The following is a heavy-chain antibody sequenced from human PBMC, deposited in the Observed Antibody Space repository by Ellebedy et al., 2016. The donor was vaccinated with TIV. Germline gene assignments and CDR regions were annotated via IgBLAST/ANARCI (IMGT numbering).Heavy chain of an antibody. CDR2: INSDGSST. CDR1: GFTFTQHW. D-gene: IGHD4-11*01. Sequence: GESLKISCAASGFTFTQHWLHWVRQAPGKGPVWVSRINSDGSSTTYADSVKGRFTISRDNARSSLYLQMNSLSAEDTAVYYCGRGQTTFEYWGQGTLVTVSS. J-gene: IGHJ4*02. CDR3: GRGQTTFEY. V-gene: IGHV3-74*01.